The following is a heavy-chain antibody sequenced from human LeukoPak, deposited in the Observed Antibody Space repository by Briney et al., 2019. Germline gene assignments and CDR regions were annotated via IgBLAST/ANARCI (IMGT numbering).Heavy chain of an antibody. CDR1: GFTVNNKY. J-gene: IGHJ3*02. CDR2: IYNDGRT. D-gene: IGHD3-22*01. Sequence: GGSLRLSCAASGFTVNNKYMTWVRQAPGKGLEWVSLIYNDGRTYYADSVKGRCTISRDNLKNVLYLQMNSLKVEDTALYYCARGLFLSGYLDAFDIWGQGTVVTVSS. V-gene: IGHV3-53*01. CDR3: ARGLFLSGYLDAFDI.